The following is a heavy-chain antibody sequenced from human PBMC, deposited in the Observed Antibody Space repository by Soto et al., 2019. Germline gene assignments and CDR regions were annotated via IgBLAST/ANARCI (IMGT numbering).Heavy chain of an antibody. CDR1: GGSISSGGYY. D-gene: IGHD2-21*01. CDR2: IYYSGST. CDR3: ARDSGDTTDYYYYYGMDV. Sequence: PSETLSLTCTVSGGSISSGGYYWSWIRQHPGKGLEWIGYIYYSGSTYYNPSLKSRVTISVDTSKNQFPLKLSSVTAADTAVYYCARDSGDTTDYYYYYGMDVWGQGTTVTVSS. V-gene: IGHV4-31*03. J-gene: IGHJ6*02.